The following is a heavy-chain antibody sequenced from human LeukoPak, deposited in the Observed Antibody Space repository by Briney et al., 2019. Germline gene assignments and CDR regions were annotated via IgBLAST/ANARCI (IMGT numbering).Heavy chain of an antibody. CDR2: IYYSGST. D-gene: IGHD2-15*01. CDR1: GGSTYSSTYY. V-gene: IGHV4-39*07. J-gene: IGHJ6*03. CDR3: ARDGGGLYYYYYMDV. Sequence: SETLSLTCTVSGGSTYSSTYYWGWIRQPPGKGLEWIGSIYYSGSTYYNPSLKSRVTISVAASKNQFSLKLSSVTAADTAVYYCARDGGGLYYYYYMDVWGKGTTVTVSS.